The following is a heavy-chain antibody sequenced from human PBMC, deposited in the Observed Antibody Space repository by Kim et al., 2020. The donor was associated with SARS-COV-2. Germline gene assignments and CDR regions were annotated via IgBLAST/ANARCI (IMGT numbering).Heavy chain of an antibody. CDR1: GFTFSSYG. J-gene: IGHJ5*02. V-gene: IGHV3-33*01. CDR3: ARPHYYDTSRFDP. Sequence: GGSLRLSCAASGFTFSSYGMHWVRQAPGKGLEWVAVIWYDGSNKYYADSVKGRFTISRDNSKNTLYLQMNSLRAEDTAVYYCARPHYYDTSRFDPWGQGTLVTVSS. D-gene: IGHD3-22*01. CDR2: IWYDGSNK.